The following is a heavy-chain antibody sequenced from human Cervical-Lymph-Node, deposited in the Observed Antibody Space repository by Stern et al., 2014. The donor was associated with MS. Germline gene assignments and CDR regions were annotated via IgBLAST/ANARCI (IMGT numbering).Heavy chain of an antibody. Sequence: VQLVQSGAEVKKPGASMNVSCKASGYTFTAYYIHWVRQAPGQGIQWVGRIGTNRGATKYAREFEGRVTISRDTSIDTAYLELRGLTSADTAVYYCTRDAPMSRGDYWGQGTLVIVSS. CDR1: GYTFTAYY. CDR2: IGTNRGAT. J-gene: IGHJ4*02. V-gene: IGHV1-2*06. CDR3: TRDAPMSRGDY.